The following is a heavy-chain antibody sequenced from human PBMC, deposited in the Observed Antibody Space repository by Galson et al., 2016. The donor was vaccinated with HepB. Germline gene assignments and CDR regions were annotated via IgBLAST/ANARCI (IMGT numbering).Heavy chain of an antibody. CDR1: GFTFSNFG. V-gene: IGHV3-30*18. CDR3: AKDRADPDLWFGELFP. J-gene: IGHJ5*02. CDR2: ISDGGSHK. D-gene: IGHD3-10*01. Sequence: SLRLSCAASGFTFSNFGMHWVRQAPGKGLEWVALISDGGSHKYYADSVKGRFTISRDNSKDTLYLQMNGLRAEDTAVYFCAKDRADPDLWFGELFPWGQGTLVTVSS.